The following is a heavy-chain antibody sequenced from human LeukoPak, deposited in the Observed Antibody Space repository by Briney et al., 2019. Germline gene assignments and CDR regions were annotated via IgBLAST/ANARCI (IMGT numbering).Heavy chain of an antibody. CDR2: ISCDGNNK. J-gene: IGHJ4*02. CDR1: GFTFSSYA. CDR3: ARDEYLWVVIQLGLFDY. Sequence: GGSLRLSCAASGFTFSSYAMHWVRQAPGKGLEWVAVISCDGNNKYYADSMKGRFTISRDNSKNTLYLQMNSLRAEDTAVYYCARDEYLWVVIQLGLFDYWGQGTLVTVS. V-gene: IGHV3-30-3*01. D-gene: IGHD2-2*01.